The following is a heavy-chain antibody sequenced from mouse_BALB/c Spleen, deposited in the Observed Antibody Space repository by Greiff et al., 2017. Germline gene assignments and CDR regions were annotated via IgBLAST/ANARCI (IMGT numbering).Heavy chain of an antibody. Sequence: QVQLKESGPGLVQPSQSLSITCTVSGFSLTSYGVHWVRQSPGKGLEWLGVIWSGGSTDYNAAFISRLSISKDNSKSQVFFKMNSLQANDTAIYYCARPPKSSYYAMDYWGQGTSVTVSS. CDR3: ARPPKSSYYAMDY. J-gene: IGHJ4*01. V-gene: IGHV2-2*02. CDR2: IWSGGST. CDR1: GFSLTSYG.